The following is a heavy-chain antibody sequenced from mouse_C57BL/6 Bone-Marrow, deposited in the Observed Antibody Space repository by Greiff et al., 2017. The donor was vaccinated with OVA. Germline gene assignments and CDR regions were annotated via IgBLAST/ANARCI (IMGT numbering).Heavy chain of an antibody. V-gene: IGHV1-69*01. Sequence: QDQLQQPGAELVMPGASVKLSCKASGYTFTSYWMHWVKQRPGQGLEWIGEIDPSDSYTNYNQKFKGKSTLTVDKSSSTAYMQLSSLTSEDSAVYYCARGGGFAYWGQGTLVTVSA. CDR2: IDPSDSYT. J-gene: IGHJ3*01. CDR1: GYTFTSYW. CDR3: ARGGGFAY.